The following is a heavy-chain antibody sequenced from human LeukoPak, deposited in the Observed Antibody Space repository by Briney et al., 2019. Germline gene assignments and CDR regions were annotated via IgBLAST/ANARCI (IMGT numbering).Heavy chain of an antibody. CDR3: ARAVWGSYRYPGAFDI. Sequence: GGSLRLSCAASGFTFSSYSMNWVRQAPGKGLEWVSSISSSSSYIYYADSVKGRFTISRDNSKNTLYLQMNSLRAEDTAVYYCARAVWGSYRYPGAFDIWGQGTMVTVSS. J-gene: IGHJ3*02. V-gene: IGHV3-21*01. D-gene: IGHD3-16*02. CDR2: ISSSSSYI. CDR1: GFTFSSYS.